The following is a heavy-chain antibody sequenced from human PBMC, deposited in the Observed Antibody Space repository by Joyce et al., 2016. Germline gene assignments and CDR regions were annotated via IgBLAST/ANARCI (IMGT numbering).Heavy chain of an antibody. CDR1: GGSISSNSYY. J-gene: IGHJ4*02. CDR3: ARDQGMVRAVTYFHY. Sequence: QLQLQESGPGLVKPSETLSLTCTVSGGSISSNSYYWGWFRQPPGKGLEWIGSIYYRGSTDCNPSLKSRFTRSVDTSKNQFSLKLSSVTAADTAVYYCARDQGMVRAVTYFHYWGQGTLVTVSS. V-gene: IGHV4-39*07. CDR2: IYYRGST. D-gene: IGHD3-10*01.